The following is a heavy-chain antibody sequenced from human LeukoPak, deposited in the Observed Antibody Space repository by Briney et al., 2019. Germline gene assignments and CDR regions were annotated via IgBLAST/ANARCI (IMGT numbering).Heavy chain of an antibody. CDR3: AREGGYDSSFDY. Sequence: SETLSLTCTVSVGSISSYYWSWIRQPPGKGLEWIGYIYYSGSTNYNPSLKSRVTISVDTSKNQFSLKLSSVTAADTAVYYCAREGGYDSSFDYWGQGTLVTVSS. CDR1: VGSISSYY. J-gene: IGHJ4*02. CDR2: IYYSGST. V-gene: IGHV4-59*01. D-gene: IGHD5-12*01.